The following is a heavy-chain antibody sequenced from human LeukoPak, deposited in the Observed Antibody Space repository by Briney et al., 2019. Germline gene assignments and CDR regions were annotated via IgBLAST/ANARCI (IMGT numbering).Heavy chain of an antibody. CDR2: INISGGST. V-gene: IGHV1-46*01. CDR3: ARDHEYYYGSGSYYPGGCDY. Sequence: ASVKVSCKASGYTFTSYYMHWVRQAPGQGLEWMGIINISGGSTSYAQKFQGRVTMTRDTSTSTVYMELSSLRSEDTAVCYCARDHEYYYGSGSYYPGGCDYWGQGTLVTVSS. J-gene: IGHJ4*02. CDR1: GYTFTSYY. D-gene: IGHD3-10*01.